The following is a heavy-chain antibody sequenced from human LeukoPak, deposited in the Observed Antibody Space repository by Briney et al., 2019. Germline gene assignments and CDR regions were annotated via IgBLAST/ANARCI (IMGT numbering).Heavy chain of an antibody. CDR1: GFIFTTYW. CDR2: IKQDGGET. Sequence: PGGSLRLSCAASGFIFTTYWMTWVRQAPGKGLEWVANIKQDGGETYYVDSVKGRFTIFRDNAKNSLYLQMNSLRAEDTAVYYCARDGSLSGGWGQGTMVTVSS. V-gene: IGHV3-7*01. CDR3: ARDGSLSGG. J-gene: IGHJ3*01. D-gene: IGHD1-26*01.